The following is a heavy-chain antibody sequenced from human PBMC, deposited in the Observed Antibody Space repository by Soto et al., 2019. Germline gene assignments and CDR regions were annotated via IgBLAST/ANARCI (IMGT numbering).Heavy chain of an antibody. CDR1: GYTFTSYA. CDR3: ARDDKRAILGVVYGTIFDY. J-gene: IGHJ4*02. CDR2: INAGNGNT. Sequence: ASVKVSCKASGYTFTSYAMHWVRQAPGQRLEWMGWINAGNGNTKYSQKFQGRATITRDTSASTAYMELSSLRSEDTAVYYCARDDKRAILGVVYGTIFDYWGQGTLVTVSS. V-gene: IGHV1-3*01. D-gene: IGHD3-3*01.